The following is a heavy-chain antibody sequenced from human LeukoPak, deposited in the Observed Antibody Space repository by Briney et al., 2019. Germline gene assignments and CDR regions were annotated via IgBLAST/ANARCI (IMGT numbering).Heavy chain of an antibody. CDR1: GGSISSSSYY. Sequence: SETLSLTXTVSGGSISSSSYYWGWTRQPPGKGLEWIGSIYYSGSTYYNPSLKSRVTISVDTSKNQFSLKLSSVTAADTAVYYCARHFPKRYYYGSGSYNYYMDVWGKGTTVTVSS. CDR2: IYYSGST. CDR3: ARHFPKRYYYGSGSYNYYMDV. D-gene: IGHD3-10*01. J-gene: IGHJ6*03. V-gene: IGHV4-39*01.